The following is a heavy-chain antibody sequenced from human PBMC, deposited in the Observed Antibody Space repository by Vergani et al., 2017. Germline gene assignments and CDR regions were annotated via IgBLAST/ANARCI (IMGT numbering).Heavy chain of an antibody. Sequence: QVQLQESGPGLVKPSQTLYLTCTVSGGSISSGGYYWSWTRQHPGKGLEWIGYIYYSGSTYYNPSLKSRVTISVDTSKNQFSLKLSSVTAADTAVYYCARDDRGAYSGPDYWGQGTLVTVSS. J-gene: IGHJ4*02. V-gene: IGHV4-31*03. CDR1: GGSISSGGYY. CDR3: ARDDRGAYSGPDY. CDR2: IYYSGST. D-gene: IGHD1-26*01.